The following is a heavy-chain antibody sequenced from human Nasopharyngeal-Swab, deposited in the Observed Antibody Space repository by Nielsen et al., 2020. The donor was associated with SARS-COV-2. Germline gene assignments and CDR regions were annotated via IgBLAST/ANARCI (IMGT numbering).Heavy chain of an antibody. Sequence: GESLKISCAASGFRFPYFGLHWVRQAPGKGLEWVAVVWHDENIKYYADSVEGRFTISRDNSKNTLYLQMNSLRAEDTAVYYCARVSIAAPTYYYYGMDVWGQGTTVTVSS. CDR3: ARVSIAAPTYYYYGMDV. CDR2: VWHDENIK. V-gene: IGHV3-33*01. CDR1: GFRFPYFG. J-gene: IGHJ6*02. D-gene: IGHD6-6*01.